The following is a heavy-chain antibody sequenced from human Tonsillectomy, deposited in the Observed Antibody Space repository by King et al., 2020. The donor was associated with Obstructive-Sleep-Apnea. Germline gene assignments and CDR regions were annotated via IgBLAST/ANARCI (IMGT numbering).Heavy chain of an antibody. D-gene: IGHD3-3*01. V-gene: IGHV4-39*07. CDR2: ISDSGKT. J-gene: IGHJ4*01. CDR3: ARVRFLEWLLDYDY. Sequence: QLQESGPGLVKPSETLSLTCTVSGGSISSSRYCWGWVRQPPGKGPEWIASISDSGKTYSNPSLKSRVTISVDTSKNQVSLKLSSVTAADTAVYYCARVRFLEWLLDYDYWGQGTLVTVSA. CDR1: GGSISSSRYC.